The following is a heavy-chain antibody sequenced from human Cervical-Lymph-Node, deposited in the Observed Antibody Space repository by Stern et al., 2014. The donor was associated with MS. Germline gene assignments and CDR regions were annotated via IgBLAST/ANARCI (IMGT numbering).Heavy chain of an antibody. V-gene: IGHV4-61*01. CDR1: GGSVSSSSNY. Sequence: VQLVESGPGLVKPSETLSLTCTVSGGSVSSSSNYWSWIRQPPGSSLEWIGHIHYSGRTTYNPSLKSRLTISLDTSKNHFSLELKAVTAADTAVYYCARDFGSLDHWGQGTLVTVSS. D-gene: IGHD3-16*01. J-gene: IGHJ4*02. CDR2: IHYSGRT. CDR3: ARDFGSLDH.